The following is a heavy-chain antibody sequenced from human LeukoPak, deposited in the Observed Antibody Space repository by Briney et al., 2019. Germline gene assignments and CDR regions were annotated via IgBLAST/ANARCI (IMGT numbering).Heavy chain of an antibody. V-gene: IGHV1-18*01. CDR3: AFRGVIPNYFDY. Sequence: ASVKVSCKASGYTFKAYSFTWVRQAPGQGLEWMGRISAYNGDTNYAQKFQGRVALTADTLTRTGYMELTSLRSDDTAVYYCAFRGVIPNYFDYWGQGSLVTVSS. CDR1: GYTFKAYS. CDR2: ISAYNGDT. D-gene: IGHD3-10*01. J-gene: IGHJ4*02.